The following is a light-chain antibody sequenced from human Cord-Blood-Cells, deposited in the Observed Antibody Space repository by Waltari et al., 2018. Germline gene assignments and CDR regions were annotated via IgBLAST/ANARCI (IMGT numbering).Light chain of an antibody. CDR1: QGIRKD. Sequence: DIQMTQSPSSLSASVGDRVTLTCRASQGIRKDLGWYQQKPGKAPKRLSYAASSLQSGVPARCSGSGSGTEFPLTISSLQPEDFATYYCLQHNSYPWTFGQGTKVEIK. J-gene: IGKJ1*01. CDR3: LQHNSYPWT. CDR2: AAS. V-gene: IGKV1-17*01.